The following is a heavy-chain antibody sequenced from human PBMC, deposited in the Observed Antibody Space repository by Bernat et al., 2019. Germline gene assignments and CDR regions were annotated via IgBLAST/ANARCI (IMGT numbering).Heavy chain of an antibody. V-gene: IGHV3-23*04. Sequence: VQLVESGGGVVQPGRSLRLSCAASGFTFSSYAMSWVRQAPGKGLEWVSAISGSGGSTYYADSVKGRFTISRDNSENTLYLQMNSLRAEDTAVYYCAKVYYYDSSGYYTYPYYFDYWGQGTLVTVSS. J-gene: IGHJ4*02. CDR2: ISGSGGST. CDR1: GFTFSSYA. CDR3: AKVYYYDSSGYYTYPYYFDY. D-gene: IGHD3-22*01.